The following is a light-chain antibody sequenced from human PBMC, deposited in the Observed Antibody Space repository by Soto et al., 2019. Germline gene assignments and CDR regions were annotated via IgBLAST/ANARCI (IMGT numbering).Light chain of an antibody. J-gene: IGLJ1*01. CDR2: DVS. CDR1: SSDVGSYNS. Sequence: ALAQPASVSGSPGQSIAISCTGTSSDVGSYNSVSWYQQYPGKAPTLMIHDVSDRPSGVSNRFSGSKSGNTASLTISGLQAEDEADYYCSSFTSSSSYVFGSGTKLTVL. CDR3: SSFTSSSSYV. V-gene: IGLV2-14*03.